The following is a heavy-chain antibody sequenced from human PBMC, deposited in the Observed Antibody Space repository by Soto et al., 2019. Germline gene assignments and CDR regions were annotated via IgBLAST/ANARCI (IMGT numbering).Heavy chain of an antibody. D-gene: IGHD3-10*01. V-gene: IGHV4-39*01. CDR2: IYYSGST. CDR1: GGSISSSSYY. Sequence: QLQLQESGPGLVKPSETLSLTCTVSGGSISSSSYYWGWIRQPPGKGLEWIGSIYYSGSTYYNPSLKRRVTISVDTSKNQFSLKLRSVTAADTAVYYCATLGFGESPYWGQGTLVTVSS. CDR3: ATLGFGESPY. J-gene: IGHJ4*02.